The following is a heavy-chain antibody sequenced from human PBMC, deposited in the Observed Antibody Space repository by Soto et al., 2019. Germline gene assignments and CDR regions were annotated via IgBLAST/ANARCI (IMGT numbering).Heavy chain of an antibody. CDR1: GGSLSGYF. Sequence: SSETLSLTCAVYGGSLSGYFWSWVRQSPGKGLEWIGEINHSGTANYNPSLKTRVTISADASKHQFSLRLTSVTAANSATYYCASYHFLDLWTGSRHYMDVWSRGTPVT. D-gene: IGHD3-9*01. V-gene: IGHV4-34*01. J-gene: IGHJ6*03. CDR3: ASYHFLDLWTGSRHYMDV. CDR2: INHSGTA.